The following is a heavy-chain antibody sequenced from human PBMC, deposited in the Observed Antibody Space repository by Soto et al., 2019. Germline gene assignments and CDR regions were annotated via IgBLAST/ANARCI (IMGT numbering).Heavy chain of an antibody. Sequence: SETLSLTCTVSGGSISSDSDYCGWIRQPPGKGLEWIGTIYYSGSTNYNPSLKSRVTISLDTSKNQVSLKLSSVTAEDTAVYYCARHKSGRYFDYWGQGTLVTVSS. CDR1: GGSISSDSDY. CDR2: IYYSGST. V-gene: IGHV4-39*01. CDR3: ARHKSGRYFDY. J-gene: IGHJ4*02. D-gene: IGHD1-26*01.